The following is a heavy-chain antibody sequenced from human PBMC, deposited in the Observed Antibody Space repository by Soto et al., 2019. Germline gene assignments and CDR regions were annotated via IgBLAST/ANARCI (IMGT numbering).Heavy chain of an antibody. Sequence: ASVNVSCKAAGYTFTSYGISWVRQAPGQGLEWMGWISAYNGNTNYAQKLQGRVTMTTDTSTSTAYMELRSLRSDDTAVYYCARGGGYYDSSGYTPDYFAYWGQGTLVTVSS. CDR1: GYTFTSYG. CDR3: ARGGGYYDSSGYTPDYFAY. V-gene: IGHV1-18*01. CDR2: ISAYNGNT. J-gene: IGHJ4*02. D-gene: IGHD3-22*01.